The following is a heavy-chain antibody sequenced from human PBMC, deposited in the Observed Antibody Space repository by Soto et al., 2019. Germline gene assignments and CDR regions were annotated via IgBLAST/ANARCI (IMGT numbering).Heavy chain of an antibody. CDR1: GFTFSSYS. CDR3: ARPMITFGGVIAYYYYGMDV. CDR2: ISSSSSTI. V-gene: IGHV3-48*02. D-gene: IGHD3-16*02. J-gene: IGHJ6*02. Sequence: PGGSLRLSCAASGFTFSSYSMNWVRQAPGKGLEWVSYISSSSSTIYYADSVKGRFTISRDNAKNSLYLQMNSLRDEGTAVYYCARPMITFGGVIAYYYYGMDVWGQGTTVTVSS.